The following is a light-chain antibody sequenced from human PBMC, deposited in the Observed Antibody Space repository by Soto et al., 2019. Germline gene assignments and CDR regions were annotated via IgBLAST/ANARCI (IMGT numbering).Light chain of an antibody. CDR2: DVN. CDR3: CSSAGDGVV. CDR1: NSDVGRYDH. V-gene: IGLV2-23*02. Sequence: QSVLTQPASVSGSPGQSIIVSCTGTNSDVGRYDHVSWLQHSPGKAPKVVIYDVNNRPSGVSNRLSGSKSDNTAALTISGLHAEDEGDYYCCSSAGDGVVFGGGTKVTV. J-gene: IGLJ2*01.